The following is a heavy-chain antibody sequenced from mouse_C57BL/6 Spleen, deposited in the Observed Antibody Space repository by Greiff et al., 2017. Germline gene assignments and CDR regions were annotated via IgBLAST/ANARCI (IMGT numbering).Heavy chain of an antibody. V-gene: IGHV1-26*01. CDR1: GYTFTDYY. CDR2: INPNNGGT. D-gene: IGHD1-1*01. J-gene: IGHJ2*01. CDR3: ARWDYYGSRDY. Sequence: EVQLQQSGPELVKPRASVKISCKASGYTFTDYYMNWVKQSHGKSLEWIGDINPNNGGTSYNQKFKGKATLTVDKSSSTAYMELRSLTSEDSAVYYCARWDYYGSRDYWGQGTTLTVSS.